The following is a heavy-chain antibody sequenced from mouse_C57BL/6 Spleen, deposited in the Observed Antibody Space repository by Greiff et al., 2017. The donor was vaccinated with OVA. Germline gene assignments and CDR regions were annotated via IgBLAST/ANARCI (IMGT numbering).Heavy chain of an antibody. V-gene: IGHV5-6*01. J-gene: IGHJ4*01. Sequence: EVQRVESGGDLVKPGGSLKLSCAASGFTFSSYGMSWVRQTPDKRLEWVATISSGGSYTYYPDSVKGRFTISRDNAKNTLYLQMSSLKSEDTAMYYCARHGYYGSSYDYAMDYWGQGTSVTVSS. D-gene: IGHD1-1*01. CDR3: ARHGYYGSSYDYAMDY. CDR1: GFTFSSYG. CDR2: ISSGGSYT.